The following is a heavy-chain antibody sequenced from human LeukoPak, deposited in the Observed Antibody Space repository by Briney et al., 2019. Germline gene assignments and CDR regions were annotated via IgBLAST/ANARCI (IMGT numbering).Heavy chain of an antibody. CDR3: AKDPGRSSSWYPGLGSYWFDP. Sequence: SETLSLTCTVSGGSISSYYWRWSRQPPGKGLEWIGYIYYSGSTNYNPSLKSRVTISVDTSKDQFSLKLSSVTAADTAVYYCAKDPGRSSSWYPGLGSYWFDPWGQGTLVTVSS. CDR1: GGSISSYY. V-gene: IGHV4-59*01. CDR2: IYYSGST. J-gene: IGHJ5*02. D-gene: IGHD6-13*01.